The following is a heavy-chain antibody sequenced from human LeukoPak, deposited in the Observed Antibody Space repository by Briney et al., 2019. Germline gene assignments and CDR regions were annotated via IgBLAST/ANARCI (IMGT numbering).Heavy chain of an antibody. J-gene: IGHJ6*04. CDR2: ISASGGNT. CDR1: GFTFSRYA. D-gene: IGHD3-10*02. Sequence: GGSLRLSCAASGFTFSRYAMTWVRQAPGKGLEWFSSISASGGNTYYADSVKGRFTISRDNSKNTLYLQMNSLRAEDTAVYYCAELGITMIGGVWGKGTTVTISS. V-gene: IGHV3-23*01. CDR3: AELGITMIGGV.